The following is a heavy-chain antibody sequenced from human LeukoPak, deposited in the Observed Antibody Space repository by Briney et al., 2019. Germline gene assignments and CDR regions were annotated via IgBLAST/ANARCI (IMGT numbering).Heavy chain of an antibody. J-gene: IGHJ4*02. CDR2: IYPSWTT. CDR3: AVAFY. CDR1: GASISSSNW. V-gene: IGHV4-4*02. Sequence: PSETLSLTCAVSGASISSSNWWSWVRQAPEKRPEWIGDIYPSWTTTYNPSLKSRVTISVDTSKNQFSLKLSSVTAADTAVYYCAVAFYWGQGTLVTVPS. D-gene: IGHD5-12*01.